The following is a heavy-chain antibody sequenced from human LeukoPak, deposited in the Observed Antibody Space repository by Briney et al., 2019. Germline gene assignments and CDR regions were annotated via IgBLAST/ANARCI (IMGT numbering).Heavy chain of an antibody. CDR3: ACGNSWIDY. Sequence: PSQTLSLTCTVSGGSISSGSYYWSWIRQPAGKGLEWIGRIYTSGSTNYNPSLKSRVTISVDTSKNQFSLKLSSVTAADTAVYYCACGNSWIDYWGQGTLVTVSS. J-gene: IGHJ4*02. CDR2: IYTSGST. V-gene: IGHV4-61*02. D-gene: IGHD4-23*01. CDR1: GGSISSGSYY.